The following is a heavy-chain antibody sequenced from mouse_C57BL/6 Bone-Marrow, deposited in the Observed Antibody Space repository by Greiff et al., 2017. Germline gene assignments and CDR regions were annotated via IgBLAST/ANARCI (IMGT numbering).Heavy chain of an antibody. CDR2: FYPGDGDT. D-gene: IGHD1-1*01. V-gene: IGHV1-82*01. CDR1: GYAFRSSW. Sequence: QVQLQQSGPELVKPGASVKISCKASGYAFRSSWMNWLKQRPGKGLEWIGRFYPGDGDTTYNGKFKGKDTLTADKSSSTAYMQLSSLTSEDSAVYCCARGGGYYYGTPWCAYWGQGTLVTGSA. CDR3: ARGGGYYYGTPWCAY. J-gene: IGHJ3*01.